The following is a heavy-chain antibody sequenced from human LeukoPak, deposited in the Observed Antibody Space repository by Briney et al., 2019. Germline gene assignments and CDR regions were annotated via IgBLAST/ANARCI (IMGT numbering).Heavy chain of an antibody. Sequence: GGSLRLSCSASGFTFTSYAMHWVRHAPGKGLEYVSAIGISGVSTYYADSVKGRFTISRDNSKNTLYLQMSTLRAEDTAVYYCVKGQMDYWGQGTLVTVSS. CDR1: GFTFTSYA. D-gene: IGHD5-24*01. CDR2: IGISGVST. V-gene: IGHV3-64D*06. J-gene: IGHJ4*02. CDR3: VKGQMDY.